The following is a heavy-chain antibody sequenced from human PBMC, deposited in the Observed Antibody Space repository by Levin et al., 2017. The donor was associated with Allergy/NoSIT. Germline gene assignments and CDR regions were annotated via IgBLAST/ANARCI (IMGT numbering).Heavy chain of an antibody. J-gene: IGHJ4*02. Sequence: KLSETLSLTCAVSGGSISSGGYSWSWIRQPPGKGLEWIGNIYLSGSTHDNPSLKSRVTMSVDRSKNQFSLKLSYVTAADTAVYYCARVAGYSYGYYFDYWGPGTLVTVSS. CDR2: IYLSGST. CDR3: ARVAGYSYGYYFDY. V-gene: IGHV4-30-2*01. D-gene: IGHD5-18*01. CDR1: GGSISSGGYS.